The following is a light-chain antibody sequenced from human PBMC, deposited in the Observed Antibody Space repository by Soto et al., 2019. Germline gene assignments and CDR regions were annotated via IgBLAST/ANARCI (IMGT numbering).Light chain of an antibody. CDR1: SSDVGGYNY. CDR3: SSYTSSSPRV. J-gene: IGLJ3*02. V-gene: IGLV2-14*01. CDR2: EVS. Sequence: QSALTQPASVSGSPGQSITISCTGTSSDVGGYNYVSWYQQHPGKAPKLMIYEVSNRPSGVSNRFSGSKSGNTASLTISGLQAEDEADYYCSSYTSSSPRVFGGGTKLTGL.